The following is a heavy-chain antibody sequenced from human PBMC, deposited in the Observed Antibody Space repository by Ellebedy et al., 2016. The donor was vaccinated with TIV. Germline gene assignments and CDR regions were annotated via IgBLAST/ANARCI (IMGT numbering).Heavy chain of an antibody. CDR1: EFTVSSNY. V-gene: IGHV3-66*04. D-gene: IGHD5-18*01. CDR2: IYSGGTT. Sequence: GESLKISCAASEFTVSSNYMSWVRQAPGKGLEWVSVIYSGGTTHYADSVKGRFTISRDKSKNTMYLQTNSLRAEDTAVYYCAGHGDRAMTHWGQGTLVTVSS. J-gene: IGHJ4*02. CDR3: AGHGDRAMTH.